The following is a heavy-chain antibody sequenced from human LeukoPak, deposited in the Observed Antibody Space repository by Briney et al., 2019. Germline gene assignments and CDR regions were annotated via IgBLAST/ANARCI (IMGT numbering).Heavy chain of an antibody. CDR2: IYYSGST. Sequence: SETLSLTCTVSGGSISSYYWSWIRRPPGKGLEWIGYIYYSGSTNYNPSLKSRVTISVDTSKNQFSLKLSSVTAADTAVYYCARQSKDSSGYYYDRPLDYWGQGTLVTVSS. J-gene: IGHJ4*02. V-gene: IGHV4-59*08. D-gene: IGHD3-22*01. CDR3: ARQSKDSSGYYYDRPLDY. CDR1: GGSISSYY.